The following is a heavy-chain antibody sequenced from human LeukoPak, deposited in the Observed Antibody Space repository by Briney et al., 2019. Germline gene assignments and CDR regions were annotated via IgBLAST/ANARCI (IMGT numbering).Heavy chain of an antibody. CDR3: ASLDNDYGDYSWLDP. CDR1: GFTFSSYS. Sequence: SGGSLRLSCAASGFTFSSYSMNWVRQAPGKGLEWVSSISSSSSYIYYADSVKGRFTISRDNAKNSLYLQMNSLRAEDTAVYYCASLDNDYGDYSWLDPWGQGTLVTVSS. CDR2: ISSSSSYI. V-gene: IGHV3-21*01. J-gene: IGHJ5*02. D-gene: IGHD4-17*01.